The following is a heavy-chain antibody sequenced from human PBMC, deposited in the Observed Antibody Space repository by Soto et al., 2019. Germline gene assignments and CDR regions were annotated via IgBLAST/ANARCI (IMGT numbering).Heavy chain of an antibody. CDR2: ISSSSSYI. V-gene: IGHV3-21*01. D-gene: IGHD1-7*01. J-gene: IGHJ4*02. CDR1: GFTFSSYS. CDR3: ARDRYSPDTGPTVFDY. Sequence: GGSLRLSCAASGFTFSSYSMNWVRQAPGKGLEWVSSISSSSSYIYYADSVKGRFTISRDNAKNSLYLQMNSLRAEDTAVYYCARDRYSPDTGPTVFDYWGQGTLVTVSS.